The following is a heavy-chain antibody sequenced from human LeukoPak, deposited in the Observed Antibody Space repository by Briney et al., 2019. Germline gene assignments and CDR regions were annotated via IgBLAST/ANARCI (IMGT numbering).Heavy chain of an antibody. Sequence: GGSLRLTCEASGFTFTNYAMHWVRQAPGKGLEWVAFISNDGDNKYYADSVKGRFTISRDNSKNTLYLQMNSLRAEDTAGYYCAKGNGGYYYYMDVWGKGTTVTVSS. D-gene: IGHD2-8*01. V-gene: IGHV3-30*07. CDR2: ISNDGDNK. CDR1: GFTFTNYA. J-gene: IGHJ6*03. CDR3: AKGNGGYYYYMDV.